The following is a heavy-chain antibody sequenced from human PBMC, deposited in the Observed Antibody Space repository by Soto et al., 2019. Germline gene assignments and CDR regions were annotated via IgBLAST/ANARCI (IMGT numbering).Heavy chain of an antibody. CDR2: IYYSGST. CDR3: ARDGWELLGPQAFDI. J-gene: IGHJ3*02. V-gene: IGHV4-61*01. D-gene: IGHD1-26*01. CDR1: GGSVSSGSYY. Sequence: PSETLSLTCTVSGGSVSSGSYYWSWIRQSPGRGLEWIGYIYYSGSTNYNPSLKSRVTISVDTSKNQFSLNLNSVTAADTAVYYCARDGWELLGPQAFDIWGQGTRVT.